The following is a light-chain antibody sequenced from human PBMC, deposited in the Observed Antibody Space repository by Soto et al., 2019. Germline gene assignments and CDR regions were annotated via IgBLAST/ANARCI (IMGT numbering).Light chain of an antibody. J-gene: IGKJ1*01. CDR2: KVS. CDR1: QSLVFTDGDTY. Sequence: DVVMTQSPLSLPVTLGQPASISCRSSQSLVFTDGDTYLNWFQQRPGQSPRSLIYKVSNRDSGVPVKFSGSGSGTDFKLKISRVEAEDVAIYYCMPGTLRQRTFGQGTKVAIK. V-gene: IGKV2-30*01. CDR3: MPGTLRQRT.